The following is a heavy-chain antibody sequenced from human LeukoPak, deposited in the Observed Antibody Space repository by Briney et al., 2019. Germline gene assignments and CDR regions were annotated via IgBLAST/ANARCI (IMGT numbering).Heavy chain of an antibody. V-gene: IGHV1-46*01. J-gene: IGHJ4*02. CDR3: ARAGPAENYYDSSGYYLDY. D-gene: IGHD3-22*01. CDR2: INPSGGST. CDR1: GGTFSSYA. Sequence: ASVKVSCKASGGTFSSYAISWVRQAPGQGLEWMGIINPSGGSTSYAQKFQGRVTMTRDTSTSTVYMELSSLRSEDTAVYYCARAGPAENYYDSSGYYLDYWGQGTLVTVSS.